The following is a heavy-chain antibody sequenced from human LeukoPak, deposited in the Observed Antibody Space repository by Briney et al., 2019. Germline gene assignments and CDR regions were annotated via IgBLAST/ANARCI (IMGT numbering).Heavy chain of an antibody. CDR3: ARGGACYYYSSGYKTFYFDY. Sequence: WETLSLTCAVYGRSFSGYYWSWIRQPPGKGLEWMGEINHSGTTNENPSLKSRITISVDTSKNQFSLKLSSVTAADSAVYYCARGGACYYYSSGYKTFYFDYWGEGTLVTVSS. D-gene: IGHD3-22*01. J-gene: IGHJ4*02. CDR2: INHSGTT. V-gene: IGHV4-34*01. CDR1: GRSFSGYY.